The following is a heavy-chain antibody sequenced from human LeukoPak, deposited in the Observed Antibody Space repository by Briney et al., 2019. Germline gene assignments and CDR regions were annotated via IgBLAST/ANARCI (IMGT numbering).Heavy chain of an antibody. CDR3: ARGASLVHPRYCSGGSCLITTIFDI. V-gene: IGHV4-39*01. Sequence: PSETLSLTCTVSGGSISSSSYYWGWIRQPPGKGLEWIGSIYYSGSTYYNPSLKSRVTISVDTSKNQFSLKLSSVTAADTAVYYCARGASLVHPRYCSGGSCLITTIFDIWGQGTMVTVSS. CDR2: IYYSGST. J-gene: IGHJ3*02. CDR1: GGSISSSSYY. D-gene: IGHD2-15*01.